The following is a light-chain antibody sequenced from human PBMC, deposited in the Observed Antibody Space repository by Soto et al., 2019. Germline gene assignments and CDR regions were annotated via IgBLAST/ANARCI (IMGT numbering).Light chain of an antibody. CDR1: QSVSSS. CDR2: GAS. CDR3: QHFHNWPPWT. Sequence: EVVMTQSPDTLSVSPGERATLSCRASQSVSSSLAWYQQKPGQAPRLLIYGASTRATGVPARFSGSGSGTEFTLTISNLQSEDVAVYYCQHFHNWPPWTFGQGTRVEIK. J-gene: IGKJ1*01. V-gene: IGKV3-15*01.